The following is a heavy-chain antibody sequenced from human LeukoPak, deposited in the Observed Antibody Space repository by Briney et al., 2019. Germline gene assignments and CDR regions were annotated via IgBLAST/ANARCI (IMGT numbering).Heavy chain of an antibody. CDR2: INSEGGEG. J-gene: IGHJ4*02. CDR3: ATSGSSSWYGPYYSDY. CDR1: GFTFSGFW. Sequence: GGSLRLSCAVSGFTFSGFWMSWSRQAPGEGLEWVGSINSEGGEGYYADVVKGRFTISRDNSKTPLYLQMNSLRAADTAVYHCATSGSSSWYGPYYSDYWGPGTLVTVSP. D-gene: IGHD6-13*01. V-gene: IGHV3-7*01.